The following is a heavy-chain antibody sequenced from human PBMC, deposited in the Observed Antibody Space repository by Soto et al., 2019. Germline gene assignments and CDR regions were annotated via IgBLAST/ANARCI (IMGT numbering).Heavy chain of an antibody. D-gene: IGHD4-4*01. CDR3: ARDRDSNYYYYGMDV. Sequence: SVKVSCKASGGTFSSYAISWVRQAPGQGLEWMGGIIPIFGTANYAQKFQGRVTITADESTSTAYMELSSLRSEDTAVYYCARDRDSNYYYYGMDVWGQGTTVTVSS. CDR1: GGTFSSYA. J-gene: IGHJ6*02. V-gene: IGHV1-69*13. CDR2: IIPIFGTA.